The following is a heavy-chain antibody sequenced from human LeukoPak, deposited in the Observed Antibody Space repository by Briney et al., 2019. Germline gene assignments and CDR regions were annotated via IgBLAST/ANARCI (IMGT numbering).Heavy chain of an antibody. Sequence: GGSLRVSCAASGFTVSSSCMSWVRQAPGKGLEWVSLIYGGGSTSCADSVKGRFTIFRDNSKSTLYLQMNSLRAEDTAVYYCARHVELRRGYFDYWGQGTLVTVSS. J-gene: IGHJ4*02. V-gene: IGHV3-66*04. CDR1: GFTVSSSC. CDR3: ARHVELRRGYFDY. CDR2: IYGGGST. D-gene: IGHD1-7*01.